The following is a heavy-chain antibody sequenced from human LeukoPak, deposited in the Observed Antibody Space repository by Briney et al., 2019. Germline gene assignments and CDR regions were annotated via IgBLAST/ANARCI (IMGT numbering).Heavy chain of an antibody. D-gene: IGHD3-22*01. J-gene: IGHJ5*02. CDR1: GYTFTGYY. Sequence: ASVKVSCKASGYTFTGYYMHWVRQAPGQGLEWMGWINPNSGGTNYAQKFQGRVTMTRDTSISTAYMELSRLRSDDTAVYYCARESLRSLRYCDSSGYVPFDPWGQGTLVTVSS. V-gene: IGHV1-2*02. CDR3: ARESLRSLRYCDSSGYVPFDP. CDR2: INPNSGGT.